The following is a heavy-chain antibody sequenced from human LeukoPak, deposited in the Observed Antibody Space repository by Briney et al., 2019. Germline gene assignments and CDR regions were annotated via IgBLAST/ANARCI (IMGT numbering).Heavy chain of an antibody. Sequence: GGSLILSCAASGFTVSSNYMSWVRPAPGKGLEWVSVIYSGGSTYYADSVKGRFTISRDNSKNTLYLQMNSLRAEDTAVYYCAAGSYYSPDYWGQGTLVTVSS. CDR3: AAGSYYSPDY. CDR2: IYSGGST. D-gene: IGHD1-26*01. J-gene: IGHJ4*02. CDR1: GFTVSSNY. V-gene: IGHV3-53*01.